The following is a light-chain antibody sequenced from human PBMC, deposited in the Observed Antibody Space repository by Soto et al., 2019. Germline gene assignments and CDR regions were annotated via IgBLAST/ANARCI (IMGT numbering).Light chain of an antibody. Sequence: LTQPPSASGSPGQSVTISCTGTSSDVGGYNYVSWYQQHPGKAPKLMIYEVSKRPSGVPDRFSGSKSGNTASLTVSGLQAEDEADYYCSSYAGSNNLFGGGTKVTVL. CDR3: SSYAGSNNL. V-gene: IGLV2-8*01. CDR2: EVS. J-gene: IGLJ2*01. CDR1: SSDVGGYNY.